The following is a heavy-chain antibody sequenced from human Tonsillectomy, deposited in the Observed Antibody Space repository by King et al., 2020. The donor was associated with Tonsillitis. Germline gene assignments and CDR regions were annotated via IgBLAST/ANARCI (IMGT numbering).Heavy chain of an antibody. D-gene: IGHD5-24*01. CDR1: GFTFSDYY. J-gene: IGHJ4*02. Sequence: VQLVESGGGLVKPGGSLRLSCAASGFTFSDYYMSWIRQAPGKGLEWVSYISSSSSYTNYADSVKGRFTISRDNAKNSLYLQMNSLRAEDTAVYYCATLEMATNHFDYWGQGTLVTVSS. CDR2: ISSSSSYT. CDR3: ATLEMATNHFDY. V-gene: IGHV3-11*06.